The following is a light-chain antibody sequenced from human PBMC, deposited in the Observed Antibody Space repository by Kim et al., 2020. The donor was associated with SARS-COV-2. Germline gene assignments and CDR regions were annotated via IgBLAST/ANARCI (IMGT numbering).Light chain of an antibody. CDR3: QRSSWPIT. V-gene: IGKV3-11*01. J-gene: IGKJ5*01. CDR1: QSIGGF. Sequence: EIVLTQSPATLSLSPGEGATLSCRASQSIGGFLAWYQQRPGQTPRLLIYDTSKRATGIPARFSGSGSGTDFTLTISTLESEDFAIYYCQRSSWPITFGQGTRLE. CDR2: DTS.